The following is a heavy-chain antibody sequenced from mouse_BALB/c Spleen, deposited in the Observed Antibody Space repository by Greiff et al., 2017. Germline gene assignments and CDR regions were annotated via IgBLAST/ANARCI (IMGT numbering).Heavy chain of an antibody. CDR1: GFTFSSYA. Sequence: EVMLVESGGGLVKPGGSLKLSCAASGFTFSSYAMSWVRQTPEKRLEWVASISSGGSTYYPDSVKGRFTISRGNARNILYLQMSSLRSEDTAMYYCARGPRYRSYAMDYWGQGTSVTVSS. D-gene: IGHD2-14*01. J-gene: IGHJ4*01. V-gene: IGHV5-6-5*01. CDR3: ARGPRYRSYAMDY. CDR2: ISSGGST.